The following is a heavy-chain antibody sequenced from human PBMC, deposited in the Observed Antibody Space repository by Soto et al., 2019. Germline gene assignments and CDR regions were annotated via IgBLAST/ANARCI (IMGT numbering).Heavy chain of an antibody. CDR3: ARDQGRTVTRGDWFDP. J-gene: IGHJ5*02. D-gene: IGHD6-19*01. V-gene: IGHV3-30-3*01. CDR1: GFMFSTYA. Sequence: QVQLVESGGGVVQPGRSLRLSCAASGFMFSTYAMHWVRQAPGKGLEWVALISYDGSDIYYGDYGKGRFTISRDNSRNTLYLEMNSLQTEDTAVFYCARDQGRTVTRGDWFDPWGQGTLVTVSS. CDR2: ISYDGSDI.